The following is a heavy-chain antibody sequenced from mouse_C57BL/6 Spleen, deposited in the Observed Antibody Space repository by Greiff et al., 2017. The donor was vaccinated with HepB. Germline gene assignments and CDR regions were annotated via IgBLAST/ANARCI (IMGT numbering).Heavy chain of an antibody. Sequence: VQLQQSGPELVKPGASVKISCKASGYTFTDYYMNWVKQSHGKSLEWIGDINPNNGGTSYNQKFKGKATLTVDKSSSTAYMELRSLTSEDSAVYYCARRDDYEAGYFDYWGQGTTLTVSS. CDR1: GYTFTDYY. CDR2: INPNNGGT. CDR3: ARRDDYEAGYFDY. V-gene: IGHV1-26*01. D-gene: IGHD2-4*01. J-gene: IGHJ2*01.